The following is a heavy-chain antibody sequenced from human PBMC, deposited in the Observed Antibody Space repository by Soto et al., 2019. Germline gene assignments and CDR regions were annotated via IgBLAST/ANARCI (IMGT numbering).Heavy chain of an antibody. Sequence: SETLSLTCTVSGGSISSSSYYWGWIRQPPGKGLEWIGRIYYSGSTYYNPSLKSRVTISVDTSKNQFSLKLSSVTAADTAVYYCARGIVVVPAAMSVGYYYMDVWGKGTTVTVSS. J-gene: IGHJ6*03. CDR1: GGSISSSSYY. D-gene: IGHD2-2*01. CDR2: IYYSGST. V-gene: IGHV4-39*01. CDR3: ARGIVVVPAAMSVGYYYMDV.